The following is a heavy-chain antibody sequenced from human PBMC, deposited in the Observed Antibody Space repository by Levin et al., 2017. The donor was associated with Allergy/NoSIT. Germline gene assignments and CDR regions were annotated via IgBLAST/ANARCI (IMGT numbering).Heavy chain of an antibody. V-gene: IGHV4-59*01. CDR3: ARLAVAGKASFDY. CDR2: IYYSGST. D-gene: IGHD6-19*01. CDR1: GGSISSYY. J-gene: IGHJ4*02. Sequence: SETLSLTCTVSGGSISSYYWSWVRQPPGKGLEWIGYIYYSGSTNYNPSLKSRVTISVDTSKNQFSLKLSSVTAADTAVYYCARLAVAGKASFDYWGQGTLVTVSS.